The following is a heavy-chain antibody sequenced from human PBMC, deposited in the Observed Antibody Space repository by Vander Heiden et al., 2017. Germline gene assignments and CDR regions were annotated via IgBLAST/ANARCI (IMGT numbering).Heavy chain of an antibody. Sequence: EVKKPGSSVKVSCKASGGTFSSYAISWVRQAPGQGLEWMGGIIPIFGTANYAQKFQGRVTITADESTSTAYMELSSLRSEDTAVYYCARGIAARGQYYYYYYGMDVWGQGTTVTLSS. CDR2: IIPIFGTA. J-gene: IGHJ6*02. V-gene: IGHV1-69*01. CDR3: ARGIAARGQYYYYYYGMDV. D-gene: IGHD6-6*01. CDR1: GGTFSSYA.